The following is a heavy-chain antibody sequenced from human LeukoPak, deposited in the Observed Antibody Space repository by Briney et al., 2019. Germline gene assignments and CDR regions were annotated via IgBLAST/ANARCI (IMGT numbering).Heavy chain of an antibody. V-gene: IGHV4-39*07. CDR1: GGSISSSSYY. J-gene: IGHJ4*02. D-gene: IGHD7-27*01. Sequence: PSETLSLTCTVSGGSISSSSYYWGWIRQPPGKGLEWIGSIYYSGSTYYNPSLKSRVTISVDTSKNQFSLKLNSVTAADTAVYYCARLVLAWGNLIDYWGQGTLVTVSS. CDR2: IYYSGST. CDR3: ARLVLAWGNLIDY.